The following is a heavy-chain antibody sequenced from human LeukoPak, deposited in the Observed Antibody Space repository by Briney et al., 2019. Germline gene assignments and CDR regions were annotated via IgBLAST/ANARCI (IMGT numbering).Heavy chain of an antibody. V-gene: IGHV3-7*01. Sequence: PGGCLRLSCAASGFTFSSYWMSWVRQAPGKRLEWVANIKQDGSEKYNVDSVKGRFTISRDNAKNSLYLQMNSLRAEDTAVYYCARVGYSSGPRSAFDIWGQGTMVTVSS. CDR1: GFTFSSYW. CDR3: ARVGYSSGPRSAFDI. D-gene: IGHD6-19*01. J-gene: IGHJ3*02. CDR2: IKQDGSEK.